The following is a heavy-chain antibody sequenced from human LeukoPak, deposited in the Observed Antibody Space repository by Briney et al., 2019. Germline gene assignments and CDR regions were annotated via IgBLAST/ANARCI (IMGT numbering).Heavy chain of an antibody. V-gene: IGHV1-18*01. CDR3: ARGGGGYYGSGSYLIDH. Sequence: ASVKVSCKASGYSFRNYGISWVRQAPGQGLEYMGWISFYNGNTNYAQRLQGRVTMTADTSTSTVYMELRSLRSDDTAVYYCARGGGGYYGSGSYLIDHWGQGTLVT. CDR1: GYSFRNYG. CDR2: ISFYNGNT. D-gene: IGHD3-10*01. J-gene: IGHJ4*02.